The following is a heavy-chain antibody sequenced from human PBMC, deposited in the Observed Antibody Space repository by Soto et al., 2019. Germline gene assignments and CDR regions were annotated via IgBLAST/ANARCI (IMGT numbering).Heavy chain of an antibody. CDR3: ARVPWGTLYYYGMDV. CDR1: GGSISSGGYY. D-gene: IGHD2-2*01. V-gene: IGHV4-30-4*01. J-gene: IGHJ6*02. Sequence: SETRSRTCTVSGGSISSGGYYWMWIRQPPGKGLEWIGYIYYSGSTYYNPSLKSRVTISVDTSRNQFSLKLSSVTAADTAVYYCARVPWGTLYYYGMDVWGQGTTVTVSS. CDR2: IYYSGST.